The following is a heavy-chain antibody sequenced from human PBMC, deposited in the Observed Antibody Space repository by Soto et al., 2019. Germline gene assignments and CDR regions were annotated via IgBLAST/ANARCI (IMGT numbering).Heavy chain of an antibody. D-gene: IGHD3-9*01. Sequence: SLRLSCTASGFTFGDYAMSWVRQAPGKGLEWVGFIRSKAYGGTTEYAASVKGRFTISRDDSKSIAYLQMNSLKTEDTAVYYCTRGGYDILTGYYTQKSPAAAYYYYYGMDVWGQGTTVTVSS. CDR3: TRGGYDILTGYYTQKSPAAAYYYYYGMDV. CDR2: IRSKAYGGTT. V-gene: IGHV3-49*04. CDR1: GFTFGDYA. J-gene: IGHJ6*02.